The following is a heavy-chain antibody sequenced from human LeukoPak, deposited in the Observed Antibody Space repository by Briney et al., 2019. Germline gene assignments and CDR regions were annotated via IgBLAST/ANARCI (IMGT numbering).Heavy chain of an antibody. D-gene: IGHD6-19*01. CDR1: GYTFTAYY. CDR3: ARQASNSSGWYPVDD. Sequence: ASVKVSCKTSGYTFTAYYIHWLRQAPGQGLEWMGWMNPNSGGTKYAQTFQCRVTLTRDTSISTAYLELSSLTSDDTAVYFCARQASNSSGWYPVDDRGQGTLVTVSS. CDR2: MNPNSGGT. J-gene: IGHJ4*02. V-gene: IGHV1-2*02.